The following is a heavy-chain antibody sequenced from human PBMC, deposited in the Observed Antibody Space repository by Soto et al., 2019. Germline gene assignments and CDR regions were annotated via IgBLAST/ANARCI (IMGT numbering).Heavy chain of an antibody. V-gene: IGHV4-31*03. CDR2: IHYSGTT. D-gene: IGHD2-21*02. Sequence: PSETLSLTCTVSGDSITAGVHYWAWIRQHPEKGLEWLGYIHYSGTTDYNPSLKSRLTVSVDTSKNQFSLSMSSVTAADTAISYCAALTATYWNFSIWGRGTLVTVSS. CDR3: AALTATYWNFSI. CDR1: GDSITAGVHY. J-gene: IGHJ2*01.